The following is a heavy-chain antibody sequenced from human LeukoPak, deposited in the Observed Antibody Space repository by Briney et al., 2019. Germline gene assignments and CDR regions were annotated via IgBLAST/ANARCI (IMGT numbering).Heavy chain of an antibody. CDR1: GFTVSNNY. J-gene: IGHJ5*02. CDR2: IYSGGDT. Sequence: GGSLRLSCAASGFTVSNNYMNWVRQAPGKGLEWVSLIYSGGDTHYADSMKGRFTISRDSSKNTLYLQMNSLRAEDTAVYYCARGPPAVRTNTYAWGQGTLVTVSS. D-gene: IGHD4/OR15-4a*01. V-gene: IGHV3-66*01. CDR3: ARGPPAVRTNTYA.